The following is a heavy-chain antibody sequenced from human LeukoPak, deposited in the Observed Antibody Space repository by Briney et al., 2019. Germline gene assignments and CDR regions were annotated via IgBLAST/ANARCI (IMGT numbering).Heavy chain of an antibody. V-gene: IGHV3-48*02. CDR3: ARGERWLQSLYYFDY. CDR1: GFTFSSYS. CDR2: ISSSSSTI. J-gene: IGHJ4*02. Sequence: QTGGSLRLSCAASGFTFSSYSMNWVRQAPGKGLEWVSYISSSSSTIYYADSVKGRFTISRDNAKNSLYLQMNSLRDEDTAVYYCARGERWLQSLYYFDYWGQGTLVTVSS. D-gene: IGHD5-24*01.